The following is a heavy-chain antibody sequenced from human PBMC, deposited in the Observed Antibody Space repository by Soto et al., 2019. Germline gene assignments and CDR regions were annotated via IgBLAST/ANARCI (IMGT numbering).Heavy chain of an antibody. CDR1: GFTFSSYG. CDR2: ISYDGSNK. CDR3: AKDPYSSSSPDWFDP. Sequence: QVQLVASGGGVVQPGRSLRLSCAASGFTFSSYGMHWVRQAPGKGLEWVAVISYDGSNKYYADSVKGRFTISRDNSKNTLYLQMNSLRAEDTAVYYCAKDPYSSSSPDWFDPWGQGTLVTVSS. J-gene: IGHJ5*02. V-gene: IGHV3-30*18. D-gene: IGHD6-6*01.